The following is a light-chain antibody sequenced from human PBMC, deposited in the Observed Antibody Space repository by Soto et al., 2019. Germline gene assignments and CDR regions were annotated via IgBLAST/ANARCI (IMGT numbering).Light chain of an antibody. J-gene: IGLJ2*01. V-gene: IGLV2-23*01. CDR3: CSYAGSSTL. CDR2: EGS. CDR1: SSDVGSYNL. Sequence: QSALTQPASVSGSPGQSITISCTGTSSDVGSYNLVSWYQQHPGKAPKLMIYEGSKRPSGVSNRFSGSKSGNTDSLTISGLQDEDEADYYCCSYAGSSTLFGGGAKLTVL.